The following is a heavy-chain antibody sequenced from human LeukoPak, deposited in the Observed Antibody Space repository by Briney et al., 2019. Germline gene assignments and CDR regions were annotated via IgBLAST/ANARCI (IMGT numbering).Heavy chain of an antibody. CDR3: ARRGYYDVLTGYFVAFDI. D-gene: IGHD3-9*01. J-gene: IGHJ3*02. Sequence: GESLKISCKGSVYSFTSYWIGWVRQMPGKGLEYMGIIYPGDSDTSYSPSFQGQVTISADKSISTAYLQWSSLKASDTAMYYCARRGYYDVLTGYFVAFDIWGQGTMVTVSS. V-gene: IGHV5-51*01. CDR1: VYSFTSYW. CDR2: IYPGDSDT.